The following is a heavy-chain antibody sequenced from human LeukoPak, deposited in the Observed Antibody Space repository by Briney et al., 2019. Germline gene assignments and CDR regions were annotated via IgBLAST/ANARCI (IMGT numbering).Heavy chain of an antibody. CDR1: GFTVSRYY. J-gene: IGHJ4*02. CDR3: ARDRGSGYDPGYFDY. Sequence: GGSLRLSCAVSGFTVSRYYMSWVRQAPGKGLEWVSIIYSGDNTYYADSVKGRFTISRDKSKNTLYLQMNSLRVEDTAVYYCARDRGSGYDPGYFDYWGQGTLVTVSS. V-gene: IGHV3-66*01. D-gene: IGHD5-12*01. CDR2: IYSGDNT.